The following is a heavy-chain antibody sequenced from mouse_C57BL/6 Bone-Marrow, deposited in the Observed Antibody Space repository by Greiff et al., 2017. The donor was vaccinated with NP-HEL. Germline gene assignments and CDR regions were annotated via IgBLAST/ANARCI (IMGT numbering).Heavy chain of an antibody. Sequence: QVQLQQSGAELVRPGASVKLSCKASGYTFTDYYINWVKQRPGQGLEWIARIYPGSGNTYYNEKFKGKATLTAEKSSSTAYMQLSSLTSEDSAVYFCARLDGIYYDFFDYWGQGTTLTVSS. D-gene: IGHD2-4*01. CDR3: ARLDGIYYDFFDY. CDR2: IYPGSGNT. V-gene: IGHV1-76*01. J-gene: IGHJ2*01. CDR1: GYTFTDYY.